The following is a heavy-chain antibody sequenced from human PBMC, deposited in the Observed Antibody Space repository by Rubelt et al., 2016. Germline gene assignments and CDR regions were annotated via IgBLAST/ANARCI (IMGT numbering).Heavy chain of an antibody. CDR1: GYTFTSYG. CDR2: ISAYNGNT. CDR3: ARRDGYNWDDAFDI. J-gene: IGHJ3*02. D-gene: IGHD5-24*01. V-gene: IGHV1-18*01. Sequence: QVQLVQSGAEVKKPGASVKVSCKASGYTFTSYGISWVRQAPGQGLEWMGWISAYNGNTNYAQKLQGRGTRTTDTSTSTAYMGLRSLRSDDTAVYYCARRDGYNWDDAFDIWGQGTMVTVSS.